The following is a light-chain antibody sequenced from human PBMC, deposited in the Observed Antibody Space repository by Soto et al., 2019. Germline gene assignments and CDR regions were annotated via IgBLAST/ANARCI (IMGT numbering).Light chain of an antibody. J-gene: IGKJ2*01. V-gene: IGKV1-39*01. CDR1: QSITNY. CDR2: VAA. Sequence: DIQVTQAASSLSASVVDIVTSSCLTSQSITNYLNWYQQKPSKAPKLLISVAASLQSGVTSRFSGSGSGTEFTLTISSLQPEDFATYYCQQSSSTPYTFGQGTKVDIK. CDR3: QQSSSTPYT.